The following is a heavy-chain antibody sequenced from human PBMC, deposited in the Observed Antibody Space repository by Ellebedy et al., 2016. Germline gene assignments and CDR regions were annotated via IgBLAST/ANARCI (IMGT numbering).Heavy chain of an antibody. J-gene: IGHJ4*02. CDR2: ISGDGDDR. Sequence: GGSLRLSXAASGFPFSTFFMSWVRQAPGKGLEWVSIISGDGDDRHFADSVKGRFTISRDNSKHTVYLQMNSLRVEDTAVYYCRQGHYADYWGRGTLVTVSS. V-gene: IGHV3-23*01. CDR3: RQGHYADY. CDR1: GFPFSTFF.